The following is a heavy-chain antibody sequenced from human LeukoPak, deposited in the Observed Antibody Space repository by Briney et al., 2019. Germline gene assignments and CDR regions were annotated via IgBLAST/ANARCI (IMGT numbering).Heavy chain of an antibody. Sequence: GASVKVSCKAPGYTFTSYDINWVRQATGQGLEWMGWMNPNSGNTGYAQKFQGRVTITRITSISTAYMEMSSLRSDDTAVYYCASLRGDSGSYPDYWGQGTLVTVSS. CDR1: GYTFTSYD. D-gene: IGHD1-26*01. V-gene: IGHV1-8*03. CDR2: MNPNSGNT. CDR3: ASLRGDSGSYPDY. J-gene: IGHJ4*02.